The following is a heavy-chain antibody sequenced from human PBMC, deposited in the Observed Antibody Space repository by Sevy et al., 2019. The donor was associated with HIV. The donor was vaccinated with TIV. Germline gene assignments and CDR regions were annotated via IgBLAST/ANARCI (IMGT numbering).Heavy chain of an antibody. CDR1: GFTFSSYA. CDR2: ISYDGSNK. Sequence: GGSLRLSCAAPGFTFSSYAMHWVRQAPGKGLEWVAVISYDGSNKYYADSVKGRFTISRDNSKNTLYLQMNSLRAEDTAVYYCAREPAPYCSGGSCYEGGNGMDVWGQGTTVTVSS. CDR3: AREPAPYCSGGSCYEGGNGMDV. J-gene: IGHJ6*02. D-gene: IGHD2-15*01. V-gene: IGHV3-30-3*01.